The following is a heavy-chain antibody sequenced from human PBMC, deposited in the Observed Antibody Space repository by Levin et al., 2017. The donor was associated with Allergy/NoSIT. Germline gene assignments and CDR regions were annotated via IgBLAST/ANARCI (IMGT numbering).Heavy chain of an antibody. CDR2: ISTDGGGT. V-gene: IGHV3-64*01. Sequence: PGGSLRLSCAASGFTFSNYAMHWVRQAPGKGLEYVSAISTDGGGTYYANSVKGRFTISRDNSKNILYLRMGSLRVEDMAVYYCARYCSGTSCVAGYDYWGHGTLVNVSS. D-gene: IGHD2-2*01. CDR1: GFTFSNYA. CDR3: ARYCSGTSCVAGYDY. J-gene: IGHJ4*01.